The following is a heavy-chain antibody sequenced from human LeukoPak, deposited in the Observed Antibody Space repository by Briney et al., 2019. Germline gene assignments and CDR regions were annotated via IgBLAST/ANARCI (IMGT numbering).Heavy chain of an antibody. D-gene: IGHD6-6*01. V-gene: IGHV3-11*01. CDR3: AATSSIAADGFDY. CDR2: ISSSGSTI. CDR1: GFTFSDYY. J-gene: IGHJ4*02. Sequence: PGGSLRLSCAASGFTFSDYYMSWIRQAPGRGLEWVSYISSSGSTIYYADSVKGRFTISRDNAKNSLYLQMNSLRAEDTAVYYCAATSSIAADGFDYWGQGTPVTVSS.